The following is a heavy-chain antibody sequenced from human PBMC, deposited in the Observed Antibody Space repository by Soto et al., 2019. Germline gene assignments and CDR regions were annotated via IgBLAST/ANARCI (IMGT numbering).Heavy chain of an antibody. CDR2: TYYRSKWYN. CDR1: GDSVSSNSAA. CDR3: KRESVREQGTYYFDS. D-gene: IGHD1-26*01. V-gene: IGHV6-1*01. Sequence: PSQTLSLTCAISGDSVSSNSAAWNWIRQSPSRGLEWLGRTYYRSKWYNDYAVSVKSRITINPDTSKNKFSLQLNSVTPEDTAVFSLKRESVREQGTYYFDSWAQETVLPVS. J-gene: IGHJ4*02.